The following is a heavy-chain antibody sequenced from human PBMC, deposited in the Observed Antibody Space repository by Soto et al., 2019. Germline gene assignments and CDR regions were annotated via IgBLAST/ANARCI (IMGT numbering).Heavy chain of an antibody. CDR3: AREEVYYYYMDV. Sequence: EVQLVESGGGLVQPGGSLRLSCAASGFTFSDHYMDWVRQAPGKGLEWVGRTRNKANSYTTEYAASVKGRFTISRDDSKNSLYLQMNSLKTEDTAVYYCAREEVYYYYMDVWGKGTTVTVSS. J-gene: IGHJ6*03. CDR1: GFTFSDHY. CDR2: TRNKANSYTT. V-gene: IGHV3-72*01.